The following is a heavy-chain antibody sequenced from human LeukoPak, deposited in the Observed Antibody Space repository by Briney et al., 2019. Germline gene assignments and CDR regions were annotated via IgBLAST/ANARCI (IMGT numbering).Heavy chain of an antibody. Sequence: SETLSLTCTVSGGSISSYYWSWIRQPPGKGLEWIEYIYYSGSTNYNPSLKSRVTISVDTSKNQFSLKLSSVTAADTAVYYCARSPSSGTLNWFDPWGQGTLVTVSS. D-gene: IGHD3-10*01. J-gene: IGHJ5*02. CDR1: GGSISSYY. V-gene: IGHV4-59*01. CDR2: IYYSGST. CDR3: ARSPSSGTLNWFDP.